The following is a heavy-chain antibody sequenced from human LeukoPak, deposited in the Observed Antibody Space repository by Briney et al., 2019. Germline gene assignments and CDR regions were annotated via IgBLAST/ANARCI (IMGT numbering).Heavy chain of an antibody. CDR1: GFTFSNYA. CDR2: ILGSGGST. V-gene: IGHV3-23*01. CDR3: AKWGDYDVLTGYYVPDY. Sequence: QPGASLRLSCAASGFTFSNYAMSWVRQAPGKGLEWVSAILGSGGSTYYADSVKGGFTVSRDDSKSTLYLQMNSLRAEDTALYYCAKWGDYDVLTGYYVPDYWGQGTLVTVSS. J-gene: IGHJ4*02. D-gene: IGHD3-9*01.